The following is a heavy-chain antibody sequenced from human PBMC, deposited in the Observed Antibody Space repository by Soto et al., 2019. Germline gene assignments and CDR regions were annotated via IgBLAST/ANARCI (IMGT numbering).Heavy chain of an antibody. CDR1: GGTFSSYA. J-gene: IGHJ4*02. CDR3: ARVYSYDSSGYYDY. Sequence: SVKVSCKASGGTFSSYAISWVRQAPGQGLEWMGGIIPIFGTANYAQKFQGRVTITADASTSTAYMELSSLRSDDTAVYYCARVYSYDSSGYYDYWGQGTLVTVSS. D-gene: IGHD3-22*01. CDR2: IIPIFGTA. V-gene: IGHV1-69*13.